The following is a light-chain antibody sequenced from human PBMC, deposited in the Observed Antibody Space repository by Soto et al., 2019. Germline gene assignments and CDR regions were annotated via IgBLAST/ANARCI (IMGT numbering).Light chain of an antibody. Sequence: QSALTQPASVSGSPGQSITISCTGTSSDVGGYNDVSWYQQHPGKAPKLMIYDVSNRPSGVSDRFSGSKSGNMASLTISGLQAEDEADYYCSSYTSSSTPVVFGGGTKLTVL. CDR3: SSYTSSSTPVV. V-gene: IGLV2-14*01. CDR1: SSDVGGYND. CDR2: DVS. J-gene: IGLJ2*01.